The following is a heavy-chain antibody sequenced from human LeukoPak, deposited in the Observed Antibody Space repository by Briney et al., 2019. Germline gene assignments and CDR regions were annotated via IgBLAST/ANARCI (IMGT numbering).Heavy chain of an antibody. CDR2: ISSSSSST. V-gene: IGHV3-11*05. CDR1: GFTFSDYY. D-gene: IGHD3-10*01. J-gene: IGHJ3*02. Sequence: GGSLRLSCAASGFTFSDYYMSWIRQAPGKGLEWVACISSSSSSTNYADSVKGRFTISRDNAKNSLYLQMNSLRAEDTAVYYCARVPGKYAFDIWGQGTMVTVSA. CDR3: ARVPGKYAFDI.